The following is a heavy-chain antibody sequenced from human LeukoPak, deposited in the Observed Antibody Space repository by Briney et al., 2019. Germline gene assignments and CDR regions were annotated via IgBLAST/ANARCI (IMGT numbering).Heavy chain of an antibody. CDR3: AKGRLGISRLYFDY. V-gene: IGHV3-23*01. Sequence: GGSLRLSCAASGFTFSSYAMSWVRQAPGKGLEWVSAISGSGGSTYYADSVKGRFTISRDNSKNTLYLQMNSLRAGDTAVYYCAKGRLGISRLYFDYWGQGTLVTVSS. D-gene: IGHD7-27*01. CDR2: ISGSGGST. J-gene: IGHJ4*02. CDR1: GFTFSSYA.